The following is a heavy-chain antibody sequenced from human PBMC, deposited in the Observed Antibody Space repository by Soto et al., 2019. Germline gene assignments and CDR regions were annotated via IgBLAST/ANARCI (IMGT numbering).Heavy chain of an antibody. CDR3: ARGGYRTLAWFDP. V-gene: IGHV4-59*01. CDR1: GGSISNYY. Sequence: SEALSLTCTVSGGSISNYYWSWIRQSPGKGLEWIANIYHSGTTNYNLSLKGRVSISIDSSKNQVSLRLKSVTAADTAVYYCARGGYRTLAWFDPWGQGILVTVSS. J-gene: IGHJ5*02. D-gene: IGHD5-18*01. CDR2: IYHSGTT.